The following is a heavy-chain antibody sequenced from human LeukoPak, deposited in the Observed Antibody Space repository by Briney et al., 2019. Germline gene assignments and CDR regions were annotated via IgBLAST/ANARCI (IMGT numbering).Heavy chain of an antibody. CDR3: ARDIVVVPAAPHDAFDI. J-gene: IGHJ3*02. V-gene: IGHV4-4*07. D-gene: IGHD2-2*01. CDR1: GGSISSYY. Sequence: SETLSLTCTVSGGSISSYYWSWIRQPAGKGLEWIGRIYTSGSTNYNPSLKSRVTMSVDTSKNQFSLKLSSVTAADTAVYYCARDIVVVPAAPHDAFDIWGQGTMVTVSS. CDR2: IYTSGST.